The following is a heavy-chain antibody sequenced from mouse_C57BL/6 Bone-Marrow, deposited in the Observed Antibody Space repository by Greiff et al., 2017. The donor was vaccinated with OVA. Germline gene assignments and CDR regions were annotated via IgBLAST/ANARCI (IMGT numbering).Heavy chain of an antibody. Sequence: EVQRVESEGGLVQPGSSMKLSCTASGFTFSDYYMAWVRQVPEKGLEWVANINYDGSSTYYLDSLKSRFIISRDNAKNILYLQMSSLKSEDTATYYCARIYYGLDYWGQGTTLTVSS. CDR2: INYDGSST. CDR3: ARIYYGLDY. V-gene: IGHV5-16*01. CDR1: GFTFSDYY. J-gene: IGHJ2*01. D-gene: IGHD2-2*01.